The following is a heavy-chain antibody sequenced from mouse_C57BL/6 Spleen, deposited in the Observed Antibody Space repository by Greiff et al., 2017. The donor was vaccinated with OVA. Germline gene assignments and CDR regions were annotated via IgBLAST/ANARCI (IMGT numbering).Heavy chain of an antibody. CDR3: VRQGDGFTLYWYFDV. D-gene: IGHD2-3*01. V-gene: IGHV10-1*01. CDR1: GFSFNTYA. Sequence: GGGLVQPKGSLKLSCAASGFSFNTYAMNWVRQAPGKGLEWVARIRSKSNNYATYYADSVKDRFTISRDDSESMLYLQMNNLKTEDTAMYYCVRQGDGFTLYWYFDVWGTGTTVTVSS. CDR2: IRSKSNNYAT. J-gene: IGHJ1*03.